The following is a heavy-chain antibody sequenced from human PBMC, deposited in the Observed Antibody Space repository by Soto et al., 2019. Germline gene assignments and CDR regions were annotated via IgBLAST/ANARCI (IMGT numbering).Heavy chain of an antibody. D-gene: IGHD1-7*01. V-gene: IGHV3-23*01. CDR2: IGGGGGST. CDR1: GFTFSSYA. J-gene: IGHJ4*02. Sequence: GGSLRLSCAASGFTFSSYAMSWVRQAPGKGLEWVSAIGGGGGSTYYADAVKGRFTISRDSSKSTLYLQMNSLRAEDTAVYYCAKRGGTTFVGNYFDYWGQGTLVTVSS. CDR3: AKRGGTTFVGNYFDY.